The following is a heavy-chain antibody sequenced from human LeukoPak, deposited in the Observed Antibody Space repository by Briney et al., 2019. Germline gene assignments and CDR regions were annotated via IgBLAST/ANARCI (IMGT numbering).Heavy chain of an antibody. Sequence: GGSLRLSCAASEFTFNHYAMSWVRQAPGKGLEWVSSISGGGGSTYYADSVKGRFTISRDNSKNTLFLQMSSPTAGDTAVYYCAKSAYYDSSGFYREYYFDHWGQGTLVTVSS. J-gene: IGHJ4*02. CDR1: EFTFNHYA. CDR2: ISGGGGST. CDR3: AKSAYYDSSGFYREYYFDH. D-gene: IGHD3-22*01. V-gene: IGHV3-23*01.